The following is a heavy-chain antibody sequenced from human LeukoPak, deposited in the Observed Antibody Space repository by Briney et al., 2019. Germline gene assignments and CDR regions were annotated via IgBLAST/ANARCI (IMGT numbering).Heavy chain of an antibody. CDR1: GFTFSSYG. CDR2: ISYDGSNK. D-gene: IGHD6-19*01. Sequence: GGSLRLSCAASGFTFSSYGMHWVRQAPGKGLEWVAVISYDGSNKYYADSVKDRFTISRDNSKNTLYLQMNSLRAEDMAVYYCAKRRRGWPPYGMDVWGQGTTVTVSS. CDR3: AKRRRGWPPYGMDV. J-gene: IGHJ6*02. V-gene: IGHV3-30*18.